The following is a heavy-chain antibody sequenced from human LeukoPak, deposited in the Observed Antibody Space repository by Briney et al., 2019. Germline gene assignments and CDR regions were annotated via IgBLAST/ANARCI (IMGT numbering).Heavy chain of an antibody. V-gene: IGHV3-7*01. Sequence: PGGSLRLSCAASGFTFSTYWMTWIRQAPGKGLEWVASISSDGSGKYYMDSVKGRFTISRDNAKNPLFLQMNSLGAEDTAVYHCGRVRPGDADYWGQGTLVTVSS. CDR3: GRVRPGDADY. CDR1: GFTFSTYW. D-gene: IGHD1-26*01. CDR2: ISSDGSGK. J-gene: IGHJ4*02.